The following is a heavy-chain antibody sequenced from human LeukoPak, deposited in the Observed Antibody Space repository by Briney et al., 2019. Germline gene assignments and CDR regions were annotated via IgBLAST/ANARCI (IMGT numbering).Heavy chain of an antibody. J-gene: IGHJ4*02. CDR2: MYHSGST. D-gene: IGHD2-2*01. CDR1: GGSISSSSYY. V-gene: IGHV4-39*07. CDR3: ARPVVPYYFDY. Sequence: SETLSLTCTVSGGSISSSSYYWGWIRQPPGKGLEWIGSMYHSGSTYYNPSLKSRVTISVDTSKNQFSLKLSSVTAADTAVYYCARPVVPYYFDYWGQGTLVTVSS.